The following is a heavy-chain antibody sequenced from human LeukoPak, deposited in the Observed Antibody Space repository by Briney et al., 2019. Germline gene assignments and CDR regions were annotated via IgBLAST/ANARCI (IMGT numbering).Heavy chain of an antibody. V-gene: IGHV4-61*02. CDR1: GGSISSGIYY. CDR3: ARGRTVFGVVIVPSDAFDI. Sequence: SHTLSLTCTVSGGSISSGIYYWNWIRQPAGKGLEWIGRIYTGGNTNYNPSLKGRVTISLDTSKNQFSLKLSSVTAADTAVYYCARGRTVFGVVIVPSDAFDIWGQGTMVTVSS. D-gene: IGHD3-3*01. J-gene: IGHJ3*02. CDR2: IYTGGNT.